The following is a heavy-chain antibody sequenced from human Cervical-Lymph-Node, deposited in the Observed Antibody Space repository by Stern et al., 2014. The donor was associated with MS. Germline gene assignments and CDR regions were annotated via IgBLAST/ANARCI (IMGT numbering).Heavy chain of an antibody. CDR1: GFRFIGYY. Sequence: QDQLVQSGAEVKKSGASVKVSCKASGFRFIGYYMHWVRQAPGQGPEWMGCINPSSGYTDYAQKFQGRVTMTRDTSSSTAHMELTDLTFDDTAVYFCARAHDSGDYRTFDFWGRGTLVTVSS. V-gene: IGHV1-2*02. CDR2: INPSSGYT. CDR3: ARAHDSGDYRTFDF. D-gene: IGHD4-17*01. J-gene: IGHJ4*02.